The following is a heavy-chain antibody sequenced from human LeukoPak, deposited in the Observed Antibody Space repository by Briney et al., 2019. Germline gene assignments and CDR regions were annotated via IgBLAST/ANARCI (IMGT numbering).Heavy chain of an antibody. CDR2: IWYDGSNK. D-gene: IGHD4-17*01. Sequence: GGSLRLSCAASGFIFNTYWMTWVRQAPGKGLEWVAVIWYDGSNKYYADSVKGRFTISRDNSKNTLYLQMNSLRAEDTAVYYCARADYDGGYFDYWGQGTLVTVSS. J-gene: IGHJ4*02. V-gene: IGHV3-33*08. CDR3: ARADYDGGYFDY. CDR1: GFIFNTYW.